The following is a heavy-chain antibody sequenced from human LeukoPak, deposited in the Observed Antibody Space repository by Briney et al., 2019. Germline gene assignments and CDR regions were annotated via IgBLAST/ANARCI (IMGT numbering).Heavy chain of an antibody. CDR1: GFTFSSYA. J-gene: IGHJ4*02. CDR2: MSYDGSNK. V-gene: IGHV3-30*04. D-gene: IGHD5-18*01. CDR3: ARNKKGDRYTYGHDY. Sequence: GGSLRLSCAASGFTFSSYAMHWVRQTPDKGLEWVAVMSYDGSNKYDADSVKGRFTISRDNSKNTLFLQMNSLRAEDTAVYYCARNKKGDRYTYGHDYWGQGTLVTVSS.